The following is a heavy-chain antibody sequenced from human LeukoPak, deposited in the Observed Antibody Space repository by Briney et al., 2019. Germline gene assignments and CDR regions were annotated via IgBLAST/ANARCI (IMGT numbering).Heavy chain of an antibody. CDR1: RFTFSNYW. CDR2: INSDGSRT. CDR3: AKEVDSSSWYQIDY. V-gene: IGHV3-74*01. D-gene: IGHD6-13*01. J-gene: IGHJ4*02. Sequence: GGSLRLSCAASRFTFSNYWMHWVRQAPGKGLVWVSRINSDGSRTSYADSVKGRITISRDNSKNTLYLQMNSLRAEDTAVYYCAKEVDSSSWYQIDYWGQGTLVTVSS.